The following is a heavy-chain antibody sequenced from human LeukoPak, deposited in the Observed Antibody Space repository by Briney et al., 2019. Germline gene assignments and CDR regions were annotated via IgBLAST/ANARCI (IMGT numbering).Heavy chain of an antibody. D-gene: IGHD3-10*01. CDR2: IYPGDSDT. CDR3: ARLDMVRRDHLDY. J-gene: IGHJ4*02. V-gene: IGHV5-51*01. Sequence: GEPLKISCKGSGYSFTSYWIGWVRQMPGKGLEWMGIIYPGDSDTRYSPSFQGLVTISADMSISTAYLQWSSLKASDTAMYYCARLDMVRRDHLDYWGQGTLATVSS. CDR1: GYSFTSYW.